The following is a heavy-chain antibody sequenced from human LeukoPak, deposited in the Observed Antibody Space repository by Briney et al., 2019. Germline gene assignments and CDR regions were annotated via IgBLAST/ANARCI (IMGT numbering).Heavy chain of an antibody. D-gene: IGHD3-3*01. J-gene: IGHJ4*02. CDR3: ARRCPVLRFLEWLF. V-gene: IGHV3-64*01. CDR1: GFTFSSYA. CDR2: ISSNGGST. Sequence: PGGSLRLSCAASGFTFSSYAMHWVRQAPGKGLEYVSAISSNGGSTYYANSVKGRFTISRDNSKNTLYLQMGSLRAEDMAVYYCARRCPVLRFLEWLFWGQGTLVTVSS.